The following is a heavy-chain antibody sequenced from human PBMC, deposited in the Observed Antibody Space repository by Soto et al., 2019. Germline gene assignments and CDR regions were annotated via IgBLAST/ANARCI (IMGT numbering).Heavy chain of an antibody. CDR2: ISSGGSAI. J-gene: IGHJ4*02. D-gene: IGHD6-19*01. V-gene: IGHV3-48*04. CDR3: AKDTGEVAVAGEFDY. Sequence: GWSLRLSCAASGFTFSNYAMSWVRQAPGKGLEWVSYISSGGSAIYYADSVKGRFTISRDNAKNSLYLQMNSLRAEDTAVYYCAKDTGEVAVAGEFDYWGQGTLVTVSS. CDR1: GFTFSNYA.